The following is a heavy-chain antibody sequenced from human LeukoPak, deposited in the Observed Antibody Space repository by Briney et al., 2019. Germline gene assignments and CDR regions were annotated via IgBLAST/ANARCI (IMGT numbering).Heavy chain of an antibody. Sequence: SETLSLTCTVSGGSIATYYWSWIRPPPGRGREWVGYIYYIRSTTYNPSLKSRVTMPVATSKNQFSLRLSSVTAADTAVYYCARGSERGYYYGMDVWGKGTAVTVSS. CDR1: GGSIATYY. CDR3: ARGSERGYYYGMDV. J-gene: IGHJ6*04. CDR2: IYYIRST. D-gene: IGHD3-16*01. V-gene: IGHV4-59*01.